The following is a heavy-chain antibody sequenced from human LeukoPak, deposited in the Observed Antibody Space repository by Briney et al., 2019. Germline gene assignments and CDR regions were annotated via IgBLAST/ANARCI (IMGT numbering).Heavy chain of an antibody. V-gene: IGHV3-33*01. CDR1: GSTFSIYG. Sequence: GGSLRLSCAAPGSTFSIYGIHWVRQVPGKVLEWVAVIWYDGSNKYYADFVKGRFTISRDNSKNTLYLQMNSLRAEDTAVYYCARDRTGDYFDYWGQGTLVTVSS. J-gene: IGHJ4*02. D-gene: IGHD1-14*01. CDR2: IWYDGSNK. CDR3: ARDRTGDYFDY.